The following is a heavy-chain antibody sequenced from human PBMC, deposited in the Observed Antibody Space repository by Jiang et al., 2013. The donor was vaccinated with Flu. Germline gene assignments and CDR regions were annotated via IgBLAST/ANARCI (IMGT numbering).Heavy chain of an antibody. V-gene: IGHV1-69*10. D-gene: IGHD3-3*01. Sequence: GTFSSYAISWVRQAPGQGLEWMGGIIPILGIANYAQKFQGRVTITADKSTSTAYMELSSLRSEDTAVYYCARDRGSRSITIFGVRYGMDVWGQGTTVTVSS. CDR2: IIPILGIA. CDR1: GTFSSYA. CDR3: ARDRGSRSITIFGVRYGMDV. J-gene: IGHJ6*02.